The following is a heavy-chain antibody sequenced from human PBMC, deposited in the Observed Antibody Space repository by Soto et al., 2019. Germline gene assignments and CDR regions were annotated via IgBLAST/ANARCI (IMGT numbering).Heavy chain of an antibody. J-gene: IGHJ6*04. Sequence: ASVKVSCKASGYTFTSYAMHWVRQAPGQRLEWMGWINAGNGNTKYSQKFQGRVTITRDTSASTAYMELSSLRSEDTAVYYCAGDKRLLERLLFGRWGLGVWGEGTRVTFSS. CDR2: INAGNGNT. V-gene: IGHV1-3*01. CDR3: AGDKRLLERLLFGRWGLGV. CDR1: GYTFTSYA. D-gene: IGHD3-3*01.